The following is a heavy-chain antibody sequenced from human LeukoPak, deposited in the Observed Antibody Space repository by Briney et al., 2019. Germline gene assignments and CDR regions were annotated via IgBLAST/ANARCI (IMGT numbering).Heavy chain of an antibody. CDR3: ARHMVRGVISNDAFDI. CDR1: GGSISSYY. J-gene: IGHJ3*02. Sequence: SETLSLTCTVSGGSISSYYWSWIRQPAGKGLEWIGRIYTSGSTNYNPSLKSRVTMSVDTSKNQFSLKLSSVTAADTAVYYCARHMVRGVISNDAFDIWGQGTMVTVSS. D-gene: IGHD3-10*01. CDR2: IYTSGST. V-gene: IGHV4-4*07.